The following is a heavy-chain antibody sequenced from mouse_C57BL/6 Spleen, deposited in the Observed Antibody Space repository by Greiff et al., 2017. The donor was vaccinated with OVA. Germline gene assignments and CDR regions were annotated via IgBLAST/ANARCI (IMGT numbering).Heavy chain of an antibody. CDR3: ARWTTYYAMDY. CDR1: GYAFSSSW. Sequence: QVQLQQSGPELVKPGASVKISCKASGYAFSSSWMNWVKQRPGKGLEWIGRIYPGDGDTNYNGKFKGQATLTADKSSSTAYMQLSSLTSEDSAVDFCARWTTYYAMDYWGQGTSVTVSS. V-gene: IGHV1-82*01. D-gene: IGHD1-1*01. J-gene: IGHJ4*01. CDR2: IYPGDGDT.